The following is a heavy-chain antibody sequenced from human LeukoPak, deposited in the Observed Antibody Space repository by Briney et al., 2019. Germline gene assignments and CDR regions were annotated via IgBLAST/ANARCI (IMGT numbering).Heavy chain of an antibody. V-gene: IGHV3-11*06. Sequence: PGGSLRLSCAASGFTFSDYYMSWIRQAPGKGLEWVSYISSSSSYTNYADSVKGRFTISRDNAKNSLYLQMNSLRAEDTAVYYCARFNPLYCSGGSCYGEGAFQHWGQGTLVTVSS. D-gene: IGHD2-15*01. CDR3: ARFNPLYCSGGSCYGEGAFQH. J-gene: IGHJ1*01. CDR1: GFTFSDYY. CDR2: ISSSSSYT.